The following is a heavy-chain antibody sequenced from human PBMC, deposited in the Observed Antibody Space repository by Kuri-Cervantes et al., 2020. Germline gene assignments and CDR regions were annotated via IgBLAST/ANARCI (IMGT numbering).Heavy chain of an antibody. D-gene: IGHD6-13*01. CDR3: ARRPGSRSIAAAGTYYFDY. J-gene: IGHJ4*02. CDR2: ISSSSSYI. V-gene: IGHV3-21*01. CDR1: GGTFSSYS. Sequence: SCKASGGTFSSYSMNWVRQAPGKGLEWVSSISSSSSYIYYADSVKGRFTISRDNAKDSLYLQMNSLRAEDTAVYYCARRPGSRSIAAAGTYYFDYWGQGTLVTVSS.